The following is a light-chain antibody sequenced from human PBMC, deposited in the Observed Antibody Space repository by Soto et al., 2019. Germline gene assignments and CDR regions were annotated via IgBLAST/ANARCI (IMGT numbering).Light chain of an antibody. CDR3: QHYNSYSEA. Sequence: DMHMTDSPSSLSAYVGDRFTITCRASQSISTYLIWYQQKPGKAPKLLIYATSSLQSGVPSRFSGSGSGTDFTLTISSLQPEDVATYYCQHYNSYSEAFGQRTKVDIK. J-gene: IGKJ1*01. CDR2: ATS. CDR1: QSISTY. V-gene: IGKV1-39*01.